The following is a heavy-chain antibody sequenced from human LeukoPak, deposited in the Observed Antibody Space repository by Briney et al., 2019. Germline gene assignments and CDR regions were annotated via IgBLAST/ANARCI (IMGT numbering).Heavy chain of an antibody. CDR1: GYTLTELS. CDR2: FEPEDGET. Sequence: ASVKVSCKVSGYTLTELSMHWVRQAPGKGLEWMGGFEPEDGETIYAQKFQGRVTMTEDTSTDTAYMELSSLRSEDTAVYYCATQAGRYCSGGSCSKLNYYYYYGMDVWGKGTTVTVSS. V-gene: IGHV1-24*01. J-gene: IGHJ6*04. D-gene: IGHD2-15*01. CDR3: ATQAGRYCSGGSCSKLNYYYYYGMDV.